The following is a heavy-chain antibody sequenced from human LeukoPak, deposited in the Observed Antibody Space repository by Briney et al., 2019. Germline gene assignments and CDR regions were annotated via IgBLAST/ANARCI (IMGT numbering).Heavy chain of an antibody. V-gene: IGHV3-15*01. Sequence: GGSLRLSRAASGFTFSNACMSWVRQTPGTGLEWVGRIKTRTDGGTTDYAAPGKGSFTISRDDSKNTLYLQMNSLKTEDTADYYCTTGTVCAGDCYSGRLDYWGQGTLVTVSS. J-gene: IGHJ4*02. D-gene: IGHD2-21*02. CDR2: IKTRTDGGTT. CDR1: GFTFSNAC. CDR3: TTGTVCAGDCYSGRLDY.